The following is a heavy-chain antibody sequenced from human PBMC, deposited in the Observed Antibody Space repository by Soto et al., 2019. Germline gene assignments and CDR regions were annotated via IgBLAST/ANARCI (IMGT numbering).Heavy chain of an antibody. V-gene: IGHV1-69*01. CDR1: GGTFSSYA. CDR3: AGGGATISYYYYGMDV. D-gene: IGHD1-26*01. Sequence: QVQLVQSGAEVKKPGSSVKVSCKASGGTFSSYAISWVRQAPGQGLEWMGGIIPIFGTANYAQKFQGRVTITADESTSTAYMELSSLRPEDTAVYYCAGGGATISYYYYGMDVWGQGTTVTVSS. CDR2: IIPIFGTA. J-gene: IGHJ6*02.